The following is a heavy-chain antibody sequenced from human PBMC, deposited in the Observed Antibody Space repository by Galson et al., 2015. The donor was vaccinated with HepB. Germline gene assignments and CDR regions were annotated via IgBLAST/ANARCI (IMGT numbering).Heavy chain of an antibody. CDR3: AKDDRTPSYYYDSSGYLNY. V-gene: IGHV3-30*18. CDR1: GFTFSSYG. Sequence: SLRLSCAASGFTFSSYGMHWVRQAPGKGLEWVAVISYDGSNKYYADSVKGRFTISRDNSKNTLYLQMNSLRAEDTAVYYCAKDDRTPSYYYDSSGYLNYWGQGTLVTVSS. CDR2: ISYDGSNK. D-gene: IGHD3-22*01. J-gene: IGHJ4*02.